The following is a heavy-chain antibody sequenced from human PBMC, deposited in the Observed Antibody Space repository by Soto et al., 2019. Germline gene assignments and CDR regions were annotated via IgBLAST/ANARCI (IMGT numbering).Heavy chain of an antibody. D-gene: IGHD3-3*01. Sequence: EVQLLESGGGLVQPGGSLRLSCAASGFTFSSYAMSWVRQAPGKGLEWVSAISGSGGSTYYADSVKGRFTISRDNSKKKLYLQMKSLRAEDTAVYYCGKALMDCWGGYYSGYLGHWGQGNQGTGSS. V-gene: IGHV3-23*01. CDR3: GKALMDCWGGYYSGYLGH. CDR1: GFTFSSYA. J-gene: IGHJ4*02. CDR2: ISGSGGST.